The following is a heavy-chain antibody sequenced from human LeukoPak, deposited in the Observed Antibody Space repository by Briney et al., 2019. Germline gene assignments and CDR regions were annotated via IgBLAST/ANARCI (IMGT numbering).Heavy chain of an antibody. CDR2: INHSGST. D-gene: IGHD2-2*01. Sequence: KSSETLSLTCAVYGGSFSGYYCYWIRQPPGKGLEWIGEINHSGSTNYNPSLKSRVTISVDTSKNQFSLKLSSVTAADTAVYYCARGPRGGPASYYWGQGTLVTVSS. V-gene: IGHV4-34*01. CDR3: ARGPRGGPASYY. J-gene: IGHJ4*02. CDR1: GGSFSGYY.